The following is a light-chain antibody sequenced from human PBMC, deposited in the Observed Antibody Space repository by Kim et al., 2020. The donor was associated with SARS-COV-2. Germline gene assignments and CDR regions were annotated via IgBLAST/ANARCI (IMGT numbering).Light chain of an antibody. CDR3: QQLNSYPVT. Sequence: GDSITITCRASQAINSYLAWYQQKPGKAPKLLIHTTFTLQSGVPSRFSGSRSGTDFTLTISSLQPEDFATYYCQQLNSYPVTFGGGTKVEIK. CDR2: TTF. V-gene: IGKV1-9*01. CDR1: QAINSY. J-gene: IGKJ4*01.